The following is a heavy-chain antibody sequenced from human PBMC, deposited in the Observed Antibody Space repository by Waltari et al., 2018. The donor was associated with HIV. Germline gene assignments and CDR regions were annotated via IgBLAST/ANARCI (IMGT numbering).Heavy chain of an antibody. CDR3: ARAICVTFYGVVTCYFDS. CDR2: IKRSGSN. V-gene: IGHV4-34*01. Sequence: QVQLQQWGAGLLKPSETLSLTCAVYGGSFSVYYWTWIRQPRGSGLEWIGEIKRSGSNNYDPSLKSRVTISEDMSKNQFSLKVRSVTAADTAVYYCARAICVTFYGVVTCYFDSWGQGTLVAVSS. J-gene: IGHJ4*02. D-gene: IGHD3-3*01. CDR1: GGSFSVYY.